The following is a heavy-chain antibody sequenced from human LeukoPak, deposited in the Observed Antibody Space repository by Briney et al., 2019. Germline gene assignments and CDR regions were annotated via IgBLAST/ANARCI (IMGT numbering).Heavy chain of an antibody. Sequence: PGGSLRLSCAASGFTFSSYAMSWVRQAPGKGLEWVANIKQDGSEKYYVDSVKGRFTISRDNAKNSLYLQMNSLRAEDTAVYYCARDLWFGELIGDPLDYWGQGTLVTVSS. D-gene: IGHD3-10*01. CDR3: ARDLWFGELIGDPLDY. V-gene: IGHV3-7*01. CDR1: GFTFSSYA. CDR2: IKQDGSEK. J-gene: IGHJ4*02.